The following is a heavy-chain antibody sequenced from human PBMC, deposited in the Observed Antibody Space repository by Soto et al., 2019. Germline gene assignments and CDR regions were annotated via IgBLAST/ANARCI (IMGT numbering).Heavy chain of an antibody. CDR2: IKQDGSEK. CDR1: GFTFSSYW. J-gene: IGHJ3*02. Sequence: GGSLRLSCAASGFTFSSYWMSWVRQAPGKGLEWVANIKQDGSEKYYVDSVKGRFTISRDNAKNSLYLQMNSLRAEDTAVYYCARVPPYCGGDCYAFDIWGQGTMVTVSS. D-gene: IGHD2-21*02. CDR3: ARVPPYCGGDCYAFDI. V-gene: IGHV3-7*01.